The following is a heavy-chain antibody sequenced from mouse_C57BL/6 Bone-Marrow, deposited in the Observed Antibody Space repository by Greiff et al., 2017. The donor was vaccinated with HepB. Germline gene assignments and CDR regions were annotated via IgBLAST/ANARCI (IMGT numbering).Heavy chain of an antibody. CDR1: GYTFTDYN. J-gene: IGHJ1*03. CDR3: ARRGYGSSYRYFDV. CDR2: INPNNGGT. D-gene: IGHD1-1*01. Sequence: EVKLQQSGPELVKPGASVKIPCKASGYTFTDYNMDWVKQSHGKSLEWIGDINPNNGGTIYNQKFKGKATLTVDKSSSTAYMELRSLTSEDTAVYYCARRGYGSSYRYFDVWGTGTTVTVSS. V-gene: IGHV1-18*01.